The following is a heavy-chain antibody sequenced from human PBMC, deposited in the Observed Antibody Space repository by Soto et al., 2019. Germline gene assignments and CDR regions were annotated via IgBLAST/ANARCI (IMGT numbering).Heavy chain of an antibody. J-gene: IGHJ2*01. D-gene: IGHD2-8*01. V-gene: IGHV3-15*07. CDR1: GFIFSNAW. CDR2: IKSKADGGTT. Sequence: GGSLRLSCAASGFIFSNAWINWVRQAPGKGLEWVGRIKSKADGGTTDFAAPVKGRFTISRDNSKNTLYLQMNSLRAEDTAVYYCASRGVNWYFDLWGRGTLVTVSS. CDR3: ASRGVNWYFDL.